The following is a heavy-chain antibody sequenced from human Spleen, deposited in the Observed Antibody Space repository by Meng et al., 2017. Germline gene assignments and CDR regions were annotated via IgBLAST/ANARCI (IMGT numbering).Heavy chain of an antibody. Sequence: GGSLRLSCKTSGYSFTNYGIGWVRQMPGKGLEWMGIIFPGDSAARYSPSFQGQVTISADKSISTAYLQWSSLKASDTAIYYCARRHYSYDDFDSWRQGTMLSVSS. CDR1: GYSFTNYG. CDR2: IFPGDSAA. J-gene: IGHJ3*02. CDR3: ARRHYSYDDFDS. V-gene: IGHV5-51*01. D-gene: IGHD4-11*01.